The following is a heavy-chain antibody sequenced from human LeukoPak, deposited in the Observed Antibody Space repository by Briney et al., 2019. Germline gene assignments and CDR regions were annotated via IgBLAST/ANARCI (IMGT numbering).Heavy chain of an antibody. V-gene: IGHV4-61*01. CDR3: AREDGSGKFDY. J-gene: IGHJ4*02. CDR1: GGSVSSGSYY. Sequence: SETLSLTCTVSGGSVSSGSYYWSWIRQPPGKGLEWIGNIYYSGSTNYNPSLKSRVTISVDTSKNQFSLKLSSVTAADTAVYYCAREDGSGKFDYWGQGTLVTVSS. CDR2: IYYSGST. D-gene: IGHD3-10*01.